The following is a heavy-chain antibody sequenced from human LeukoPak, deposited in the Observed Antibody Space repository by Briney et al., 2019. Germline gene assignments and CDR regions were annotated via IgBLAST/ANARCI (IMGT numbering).Heavy chain of an antibody. CDR2: ISGSGGST. V-gene: IGHV3-23*01. CDR3: ARDGGVAAARALGY. Sequence: GGSLRLSCAASGFTFSSYAMSWVRQAPGKGLEWVSAISGSGGSTYYADSVKGRFTISRDNSKNTLYLQMNSLRAEDTAVYYCARDGGVAAARALGYWGQGTLVTVSS. J-gene: IGHJ4*02. CDR1: GFTFSSYA. D-gene: IGHD3-16*01.